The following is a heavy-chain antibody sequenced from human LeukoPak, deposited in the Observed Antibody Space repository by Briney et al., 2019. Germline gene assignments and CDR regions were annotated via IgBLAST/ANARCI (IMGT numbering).Heavy chain of an antibody. CDR1: GGSISSYY. D-gene: IGHD3-10*01. J-gene: IGHJ6*03. CDR3: ARAARYYYGSGSYYNRHYYYYYMDV. V-gene: IGHV4-59*01. Sequence: SETLSLTCTVSGGSISSYYWSWIRQPPGKGLEWIGYIYYSGSTNYNPSLKSRVTISVETSKNQFSLKLSSVTAADTAVYYCARAARYYYGSGSYYNRHYYYYYMDVWGKGTTVTISS. CDR2: IYYSGST.